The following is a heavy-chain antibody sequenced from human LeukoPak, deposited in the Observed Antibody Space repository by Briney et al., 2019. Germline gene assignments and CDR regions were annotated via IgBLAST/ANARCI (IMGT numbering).Heavy chain of an antibody. D-gene: IGHD2-21*01. V-gene: IGHV4-4*09. CDR2: IFDRGSP. Sequence: SETLSLTCSVSGGSINGYSWGWVRQPPGKGLACIGYIFDRGSPNHHPSLQNRVTTSVDTSKNEFSLRLTSVTAADTAVYYCARRIQLWSYWHFDLWGRGTLVTVSS. CDR1: GGSINGYS. J-gene: IGHJ2*01. CDR3: ARRIQLWSYWHFDL.